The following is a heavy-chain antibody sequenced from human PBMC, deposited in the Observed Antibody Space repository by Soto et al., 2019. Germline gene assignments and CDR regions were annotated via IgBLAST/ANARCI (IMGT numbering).Heavy chain of an antibody. CDR2: INAGNGNT. V-gene: IGHV1-3*05. Sequence: QVQLVQSGAEEKKPGASVKVSCKASGYTFTGYAMHWVRQAPGQRLEWMGWINAGNGNTKYSQKFQGRVTITRDTSASTAYMELSRLRYEDTAVYYCARAVAVAADFDYWGQGTLVTVSS. J-gene: IGHJ4*02. D-gene: IGHD6-19*01. CDR3: ARAVAVAADFDY. CDR1: GYTFTGYA.